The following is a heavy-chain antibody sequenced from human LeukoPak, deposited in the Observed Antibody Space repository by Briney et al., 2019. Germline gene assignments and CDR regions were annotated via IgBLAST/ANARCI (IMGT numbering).Heavy chain of an antibody. D-gene: IGHD3-22*01. CDR1: GGTFSSYA. Sequence: SVKVSCKASGGTFSSYAISWVRQAPGQGLEWMGRIIPIFGTANYAQKFQGRVTITTDESTSTAYMELSSLRSEDTAVYYCASAYYYDISGYYYTGSFDDWGQGTLVTVSS. CDR2: IIPIFGTA. J-gene: IGHJ4*02. V-gene: IGHV1-69*05. CDR3: ASAYYYDISGYYYTGSFDD.